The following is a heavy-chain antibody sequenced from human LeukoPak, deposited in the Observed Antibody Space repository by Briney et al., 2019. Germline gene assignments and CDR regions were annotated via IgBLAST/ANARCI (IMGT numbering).Heavy chain of an antibody. D-gene: IGHD1-7*01. CDR3: ARDITGTTSGNDY. Sequence: PSETLSLTCTVSGGSISSSSYHWGWIRQPPGKGLEWIGSIYYSGSTYYNPSLKSRVTISVDTSKNQFSLKLSSVTAADTAVYYCARDITGTTSGNDYWGQGTLVTVSS. CDR2: IYYSGST. J-gene: IGHJ4*02. V-gene: IGHV4-39*07. CDR1: GGSISSSSYH.